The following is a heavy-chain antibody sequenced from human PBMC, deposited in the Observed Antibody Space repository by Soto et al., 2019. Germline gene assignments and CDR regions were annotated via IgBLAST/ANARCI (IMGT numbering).Heavy chain of an antibody. Sequence: EVQLVESGGGLVQPGRSLRLSCAASGFIFDDYAMHWVRQAPGKGREWVSVISGNSGSLGYADSVKGRFTISRDNAKNSQYLQMNSLRAEDTALYCCAKDRYSSSAFYYYGRDGWGQGTTVTVSS. CDR2: ISGNSGSL. CDR1: GFIFDDYA. V-gene: IGHV3-9*01. CDR3: AKDRYSSSAFYYYGRDG. J-gene: IGHJ6*02. D-gene: IGHD5-18*01.